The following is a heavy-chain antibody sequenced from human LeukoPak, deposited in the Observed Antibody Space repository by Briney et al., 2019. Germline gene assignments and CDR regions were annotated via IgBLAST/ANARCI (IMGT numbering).Heavy chain of an antibody. J-gene: IGHJ4*02. CDR1: GGSISRHY. V-gene: IGHV4-59*08. Sequence: PSETLSLTCTVSGGSISRHYWSWIRQAPGKGLEWIGYISYNGSTNYNPSLKSRVTISVDTSKNQSSLKLSSVTAADTAVFYCARHVGPGYSYGFDNWGQGTLVTVSS. D-gene: IGHD5-18*01. CDR3: ARHVGPGYSYGFDN. CDR2: ISYNGST.